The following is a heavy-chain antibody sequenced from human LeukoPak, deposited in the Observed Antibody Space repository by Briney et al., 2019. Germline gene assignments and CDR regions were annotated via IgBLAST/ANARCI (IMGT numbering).Heavy chain of an antibody. CDR2: IYYSGST. V-gene: IGHV4-59*08. Sequence: SETLSLTCTVSGGSISSYYWSWIRQPPGKGLEWIGYIYYSGSTNYNPSLKSRVTISVDTSKNQFSLKLSSVTAADTAVYYCARIMDGDYDPLDPWGQGTLVTVSS. D-gene: IGHD4-17*01. J-gene: IGHJ5*02. CDR3: ARIMDGDYDPLDP. CDR1: GGSISSYY.